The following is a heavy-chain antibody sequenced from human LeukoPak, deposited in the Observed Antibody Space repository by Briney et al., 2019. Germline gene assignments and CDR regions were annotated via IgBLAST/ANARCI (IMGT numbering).Heavy chain of an antibody. J-gene: IGHJ4*02. CDR3: ANPDDYYESSGYRK. CDR2: IYSGGST. V-gene: IGHV3-53*01. D-gene: IGHD3-22*01. CDR1: GFTVSSNY. Sequence: GGSLRLSCAASGFTVSSNYMSWVRQAPGKGLEWVSVIYSGGSTYYADSVKGRFTISRDNSKNTLYLQMNSLRAEHTAVYYCANPDDYYESSGYRKWGQGTLVTVSS.